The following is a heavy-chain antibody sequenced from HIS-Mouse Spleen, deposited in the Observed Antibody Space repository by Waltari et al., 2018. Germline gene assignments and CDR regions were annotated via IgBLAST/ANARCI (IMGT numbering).Heavy chain of an antibody. CDR1: GFTFSSYG. D-gene: IGHD1-26*01. CDR3: AKVNSGSYYFDY. Sequence: QVQLVESGGGVVQPGRSLRLSCAASGFTFSSYGMHWVGQAPGKGMDWVAVISYDGSNKYYADSVKGRFTISRDNSKNTLYLQMNSLRAEDTAVYYCAKVNSGSYYFDYWGQGTLVTVAS. J-gene: IGHJ4*02. CDR2: ISYDGSNK. V-gene: IGHV3-30*18.